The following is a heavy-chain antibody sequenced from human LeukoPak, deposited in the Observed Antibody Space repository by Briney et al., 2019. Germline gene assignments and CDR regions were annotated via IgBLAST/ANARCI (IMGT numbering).Heavy chain of an antibody. Sequence: SQTLSLTCTVSGGSISSGGYYWSWIRQHPGKGLEWIGYIYYSGSTNYNPSLKSRVTISLDTSKNQLSLKLSSVTAADTAVYFCARRGYSDGSGLDHWGQGTLVTVSS. V-gene: IGHV4-31*03. CDR1: GGSISSGGYY. CDR3: ARRGYSDGSGLDH. D-gene: IGHD3-22*01. CDR2: IYYSGST. J-gene: IGHJ4*02.